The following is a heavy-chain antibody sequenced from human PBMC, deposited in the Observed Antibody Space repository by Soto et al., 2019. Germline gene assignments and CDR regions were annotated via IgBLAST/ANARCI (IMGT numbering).Heavy chain of an antibody. D-gene: IGHD6-6*01. CDR2: IWYDGSNK. J-gene: IGHJ4*02. CDR3: ARDGSSSVRAWFDY. Sequence: QVQLVESGGGVVQPGRSLRLSCAASGFTFSSYGMHWVRQAPGKGLEWVAVIWYDGSNKYYADSVKGRFTISRDNSKNTLYLQMNSLRAEDTAVYYCARDGSSSVRAWFDYWGQGTLVTVSS. V-gene: IGHV3-33*01. CDR1: GFTFSSYG.